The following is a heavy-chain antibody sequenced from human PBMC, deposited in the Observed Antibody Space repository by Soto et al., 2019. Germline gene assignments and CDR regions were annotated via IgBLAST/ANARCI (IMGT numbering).Heavy chain of an antibody. CDR3: ASLTGYYSYYYYGMDV. CDR1: GGSISSYY. CDR2: LSYSGIT. Sequence: QVQLQESGPGLVKPSETLSLTCTVSGGSISSYYWSWIRQPPGKGLEWIGYLSYSGITKYNPSLTSRVTMSVDMSKNQFSLNLSSVTAADTAVYYCASLTGYYSYYYYGMDVWGQGTTVTVSS. D-gene: IGHD3-9*01. V-gene: IGHV4-59*01. J-gene: IGHJ6*02.